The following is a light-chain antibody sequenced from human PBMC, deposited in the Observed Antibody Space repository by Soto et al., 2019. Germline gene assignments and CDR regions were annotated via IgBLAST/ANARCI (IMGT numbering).Light chain of an antibody. Sequence: QSALTQPASVSGSPGQSITISCTGTSSDVGGYNLVSWYQQHPGKAPKLIIYGGTERPSGVSNRFSGSKSGNTASLTISGIQAEDEADYYCTSYTRSRNLLFGGGTKLTVL. V-gene: IGLV2-14*02. CDR1: SSDVGGYNL. CDR2: GGT. CDR3: TSYTRSRNLL. J-gene: IGLJ2*01.